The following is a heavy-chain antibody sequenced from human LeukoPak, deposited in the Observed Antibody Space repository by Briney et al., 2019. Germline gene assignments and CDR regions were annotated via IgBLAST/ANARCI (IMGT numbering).Heavy chain of an antibody. J-gene: IGHJ4*02. V-gene: IGHV1-18*01. D-gene: IGHD3-9*01. CDR1: GYTFTSYG. Sequence: ASVKVSCKASGYTFTSYGISWVRRAPGQGLEWMGWISAYNGNTNYAQKLQGRVTMTTDTSTSTAYMELRSLRSDDTAVYYCARGSRLSYDILTGYHHWGQGTLVTVSS. CDR3: ARGSRLSYDILTGYHH. CDR2: ISAYNGNT.